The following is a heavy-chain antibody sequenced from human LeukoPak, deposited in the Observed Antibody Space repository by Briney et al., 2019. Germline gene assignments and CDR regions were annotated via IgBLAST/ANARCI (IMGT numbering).Heavy chain of an antibody. J-gene: IGHJ4*02. CDR1: GFTLSGHY. Sequence: GGSQRLSCAAFGFTLSGHYMDWVRQAPGKGLEWVGRARNKANSYTTEYAASVKGRFTISRDDSKNSVYLRMTSLQTEDTAVYYCARVRAAGAGHYFDYWGQGTLVTVSS. CDR3: ARVRAAGAGHYFDY. CDR2: ARNKANSYTT. D-gene: IGHD6-13*01. V-gene: IGHV3-72*01.